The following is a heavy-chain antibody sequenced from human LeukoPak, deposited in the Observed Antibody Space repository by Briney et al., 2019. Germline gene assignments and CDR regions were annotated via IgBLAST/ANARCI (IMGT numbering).Heavy chain of an antibody. CDR2: ISSTSSTV. J-gene: IGHJ4*02. CDR3: ARGRDSSSSYPGY. V-gene: IGHV3-48*01. CDR1: GFTFSSYS. Sequence: GGSLRLSCAVSGFTFSSYSMTWVRQAPGKGLEWVSYISSTSSTVYYADSVKGRFTISRDNVKNSLYLQMNSLRAEDAAVYYCARGRDSSSSYPGYWGQGTLVTVSS. D-gene: IGHD6-6*01.